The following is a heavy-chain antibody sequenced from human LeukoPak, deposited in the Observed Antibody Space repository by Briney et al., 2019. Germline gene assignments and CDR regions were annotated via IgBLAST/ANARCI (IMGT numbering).Heavy chain of an antibody. CDR2: MNPNSGNT. J-gene: IGHJ4*02. D-gene: IGHD3-10*01. V-gene: IGHV1-8*01. CDR1: GYTFTSYD. Sequence: ASVKVSCKASGYTFTSYDIIWVRQATGQGLEWMGWMNPNSGNTGYAQKFQGRVTMTRNTSISTAYMELSSLRSEDTAVYYCARGRGGDWWFGDFYVVDYWGQGTLVTVSS. CDR3: ARGRGGDWWFGDFYVVDY.